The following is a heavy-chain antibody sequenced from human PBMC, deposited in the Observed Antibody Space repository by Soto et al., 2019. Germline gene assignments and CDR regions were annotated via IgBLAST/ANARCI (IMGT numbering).Heavy chain of an antibody. V-gene: IGHV3-30*18. CDR1: GFSFSAYG. J-gene: IGHJ6*02. CDR3: AKVIRADSSACNFWYYSAMDV. CDR2: ISHDGRNT. D-gene: IGHD6-19*01. Sequence: QVQLVESGGGVVQPGRSLRLSCAASGFSFSAYGMHWVRQAPGKGLEWLAGISHDGRNTYYADSVKGRFTISRDNAKDRVFVQMNSLRGEDRAIDYCAKVIRADSSACNFWYYSAMDVWGQGTTVTVSS.